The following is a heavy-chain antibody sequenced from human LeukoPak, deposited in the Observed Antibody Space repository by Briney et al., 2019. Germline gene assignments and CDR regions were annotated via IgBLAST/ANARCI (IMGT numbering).Heavy chain of an antibody. CDR3: ARSSSSSFPY. J-gene: IGHJ4*02. D-gene: IGHD6-6*01. Sequence: PSETLSLTCAVYGGSFSGYYWSWIRQPPGKGLEWIGEINHSGSTNYNPSLKSRVTISVDTSKNQFSLKLNSVTAADTAVYYCARSSSSSFPYWGQGTLVTVSS. V-gene: IGHV4-34*01. CDR1: GGSFSGYY. CDR2: INHSGST.